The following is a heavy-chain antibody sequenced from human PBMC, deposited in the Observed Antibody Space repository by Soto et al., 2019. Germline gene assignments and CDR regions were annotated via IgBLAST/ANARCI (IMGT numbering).Heavy chain of an antibody. CDR2: INPNSGGT. CDR3: ARDRIAARPLGY. CDR1: GYAXTGYY. D-gene: IGHD6-6*01. J-gene: IGHJ4*02. Sequence: SXKVSFKASGYAXTGYYMDWVRQAHGQGLEWMGWINPNSGGTNYAQKFQGRVTMTRDTYISTAYMELSRLRSDDKAVYYCARDRIAARPLGYWGQGTLVTVSS. V-gene: IGHV1-2*02.